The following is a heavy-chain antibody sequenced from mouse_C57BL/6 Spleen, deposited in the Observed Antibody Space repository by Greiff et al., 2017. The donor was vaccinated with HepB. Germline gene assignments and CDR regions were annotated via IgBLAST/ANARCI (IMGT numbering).Heavy chain of an antibody. J-gene: IGHJ3*01. CDR1: GFTFSDYG. V-gene: IGHV5-17*01. CDR3: ARSGAPAWFAY. Sequence: DVKLVESGGGLVKPGGSLKLSCAASGFTFSDYGMHWVRQAPEKGLEWVAYISSGSSTIYYADTVKGRFTISRDNAKNTLFLQMTSLRSEDTAMYYCARSGAPAWFAYWGQGTLVTVSA. D-gene: IGHD1-3*01. CDR2: ISSGSSTI.